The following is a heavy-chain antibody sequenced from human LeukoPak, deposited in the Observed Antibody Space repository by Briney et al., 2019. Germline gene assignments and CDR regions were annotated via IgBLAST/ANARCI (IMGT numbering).Heavy chain of an antibody. CDR3: ARGGVHLSRYSYGYGGDY. CDR2: MNPNSGNT. J-gene: IGHJ4*02. CDR1: GYTFTSYD. Sequence: ASVKVSCKASGYTFTSYDINWVRQATGQGLEWMGWMNPNSGNTGYAQKFQGRVTVTRNTSISTAYMELSSLRSEDTAVYYCARGGVHLSRYSYGYGGDYWGQGTLVTVSS. D-gene: IGHD5-18*01. V-gene: IGHV1-8*01.